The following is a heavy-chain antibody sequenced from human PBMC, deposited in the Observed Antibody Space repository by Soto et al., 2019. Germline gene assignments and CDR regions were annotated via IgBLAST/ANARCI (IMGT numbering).Heavy chain of an antibody. Sequence: QITLKESGPTLVKPTQTLTLTCTFSGFSLSTSGVGVGWIRPPPVKALEWLALIYWNDDKRYSPSLKSTLTITKDTSKSQVGLTMTNMDPVDTATYYCAHRRGVGVVITSSGWFASGGQGTVVTVSA. CDR2: IYWNDDK. J-gene: IGHJ5*01. V-gene: IGHV2-5*01. CDR1: GFSLSTSGVG. CDR3: AHRRGVGVVITSSGWFAS. D-gene: IGHD3-3*01.